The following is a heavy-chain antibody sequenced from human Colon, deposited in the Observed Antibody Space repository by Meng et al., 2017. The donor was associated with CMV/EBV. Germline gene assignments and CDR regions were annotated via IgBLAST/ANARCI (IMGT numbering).Heavy chain of an antibody. CDR3: AKRTANWSPFDY. J-gene: IGHJ4*02. Sequence: GESLKISCAASGFTFSSYAMSWVRQAPGKGLEWVSAISGSGGSTYYVDSVKGRFTISRDNSKNTLYLQMNSLRAEDTAVYYCAKRTANWSPFDYWGQGTQVTVSS. V-gene: IGHV3-23*01. CDR1: GFTFSSYA. D-gene: IGHD1-1*01. CDR2: ISGSGGST.